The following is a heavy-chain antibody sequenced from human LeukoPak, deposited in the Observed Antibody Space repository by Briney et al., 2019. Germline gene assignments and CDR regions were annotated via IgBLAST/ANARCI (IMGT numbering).Heavy chain of an antibody. J-gene: IGHJ6*03. D-gene: IGHD1-26*01. Sequence: ASVKVSCKASGYTFTSYGISWVRQAPGQGLEWMGWISAYNGNTNYAQKLQGRVTMTTDTSTSTAYMELRSLRSDDTAVYYCARVLVGSYYYYYYMDVWGTGTTVTVSS. CDR2: ISAYNGNT. CDR3: ARVLVGSYYYYYYMDV. CDR1: GYTFTSYG. V-gene: IGHV1-18*01.